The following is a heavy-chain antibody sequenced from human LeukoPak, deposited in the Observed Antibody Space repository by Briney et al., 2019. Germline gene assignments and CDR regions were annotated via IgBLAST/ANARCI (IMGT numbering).Heavy chain of an antibody. CDR2: ISAYNGNT. J-gene: IGHJ6*03. V-gene: IGHV1-18*01. CDR1: GYTFASYG. CDR3: AREDSSGYYYPYYYYYMDV. D-gene: IGHD3-22*01. Sequence: ASVKVSCKASGYTFASYGISWVRQAPGQGLEWMGWISAYNGNTNYAQKLQGRVTMTTDTSTSTAYMELRSLRSDDTAVYYCAREDSSGYYYPYYYYYMDVWGKGTTVTISS.